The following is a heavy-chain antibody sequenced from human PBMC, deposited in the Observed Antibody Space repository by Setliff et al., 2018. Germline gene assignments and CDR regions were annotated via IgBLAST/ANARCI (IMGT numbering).Heavy chain of an antibody. V-gene: IGHV4-39*01. Sequence: PSETLSLTCTVSGGSISSSSYYWGWIRQPPGKGLDWIGSIYYSGSTYYNPSLKSRVTISVDTSKNQFSLKLSSVTAADTAVYYCALNPSWFGELFAWFDPWGQGTLVTSPQ. CDR1: GGSISSSSYY. D-gene: IGHD3-10*01. CDR2: IYYSGST. J-gene: IGHJ5*02. CDR3: ALNPSWFGELFAWFDP.